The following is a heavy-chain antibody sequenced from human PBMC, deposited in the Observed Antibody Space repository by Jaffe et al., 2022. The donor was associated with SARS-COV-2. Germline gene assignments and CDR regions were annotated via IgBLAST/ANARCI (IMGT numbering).Heavy chain of an antibody. J-gene: IGHJ6*02. Sequence: QLQLQESGPGLVKPSETLSLTCTVSGGSISSSSYYWGWIRQPPGKGLEWIGSIYYSGSTYYNPSLKSRVTISVDTSKNQFSLKLSSVTAADTAVYYCARRTRSGYYSYYYYYYGMDVWGQGTTVTVSS. CDR1: GGSISSSSYY. V-gene: IGHV4-39*01. CDR2: IYYSGST. CDR3: ARRTRSGYYSYYYYYYGMDV. D-gene: IGHD3-22*01.